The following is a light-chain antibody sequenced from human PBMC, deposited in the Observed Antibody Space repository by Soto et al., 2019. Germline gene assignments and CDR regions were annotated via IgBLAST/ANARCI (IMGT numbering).Light chain of an antibody. V-gene: IGKV1-39*01. CDR3: QQSYSTPLT. J-gene: IGKJ4*01. CDR2: AAS. Sequence: DIAMTQSPSSLSASVGDRVLITCRASQSISNYLNWFQQQPGKAPNLLIYAASSLQSGVPSRFRGSGSGTDFTLTINSLQPEDFATYYCQQSYSTPLTFGGGTKVEIK. CDR1: QSISNY.